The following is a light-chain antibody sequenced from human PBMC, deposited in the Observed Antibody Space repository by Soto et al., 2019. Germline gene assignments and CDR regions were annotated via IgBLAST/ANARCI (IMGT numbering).Light chain of an antibody. Sequence: QSALTQPASVSGSPGQSITISCTGSSSDIGAYNYVSWFQQYPGKAPKLIISEVSNRPSGVSNRFSGSKSGTAASLTISGLQTEDEADYFCFSFTTDWTHVFGNGTKVTAL. V-gene: IGLV2-14*01. J-gene: IGLJ1*01. CDR1: SSDIGAYNY. CDR2: EVS. CDR3: FSFTTDWTHV.